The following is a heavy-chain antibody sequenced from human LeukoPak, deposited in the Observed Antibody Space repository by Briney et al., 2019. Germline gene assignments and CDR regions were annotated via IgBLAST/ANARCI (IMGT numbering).Heavy chain of an antibody. Sequence: GGSLRLSCAASGFTFSTYWMSWVRQPPGKGLEWVANIKEDGSDKYYVDSVKGRFTISRDNAKDSLYLQMNSLRAEDTAVYYCATGPDYWGQGTLVTVSS. J-gene: IGHJ4*02. CDR1: GFTFSTYW. CDR2: IKEDGSDK. CDR3: ATGPDY. V-gene: IGHV3-7*01.